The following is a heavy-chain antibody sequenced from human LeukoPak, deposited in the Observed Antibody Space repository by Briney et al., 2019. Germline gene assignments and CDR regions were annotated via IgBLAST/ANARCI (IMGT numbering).Heavy chain of an antibody. V-gene: IGHV1-2*02. CDR2: INPNSGGT. Sequence: ASVKVSCKASGFTFTGYYMHWVRQAPGQGLEWMGWINPNSGGTNYAQKFQGRVTMTRDTSISTAYMELSRLRSDDTAVYYCARGYYGSGSYVDYWGQGTLVTVSS. J-gene: IGHJ4*02. CDR3: ARGYYGSGSYVDY. CDR1: GFTFTGYY. D-gene: IGHD3-10*01.